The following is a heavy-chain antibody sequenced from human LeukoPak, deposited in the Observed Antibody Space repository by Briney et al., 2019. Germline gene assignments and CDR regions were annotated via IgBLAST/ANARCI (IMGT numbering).Heavy chain of an antibody. CDR1: GFTFSSYT. D-gene: IGHD2-15*01. V-gene: IGHV3-7*01. Sequence: GSLRLSCAASGFTFSSYTMNRVRQAPGKGLEWVANIKQDGSEKYYVDSVKGRFTISRDNAKNSLYLQMNSLRAEDTAVYYCARDIVVVVAAAYYYYGMDVWGQGTTVTVSS. CDR2: IKQDGSEK. J-gene: IGHJ6*02. CDR3: ARDIVVVVAAAYYYYGMDV.